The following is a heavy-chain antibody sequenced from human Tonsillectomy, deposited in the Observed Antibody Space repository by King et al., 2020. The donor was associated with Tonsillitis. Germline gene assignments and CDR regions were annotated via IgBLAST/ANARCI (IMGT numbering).Heavy chain of an antibody. CDR2: IYYSGST. J-gene: IGHJ5*02. CDR3: ARGILNFWSGYYTGWFDP. D-gene: IGHD3-3*01. CDR1: GGSISSGDYY. V-gene: IGHV4-30-4*01. Sequence: VQLQESGPGLVKPSQTLSLTCTVSGGSISSGDYYWSWIRQPPGKGLEWIGYIYYSGSTYYNPSLKSRVTISVDTSKNQFSLKLSSVTAADTAVYYCARGILNFWSGYYTGWFDPWGQGTLVTVSS.